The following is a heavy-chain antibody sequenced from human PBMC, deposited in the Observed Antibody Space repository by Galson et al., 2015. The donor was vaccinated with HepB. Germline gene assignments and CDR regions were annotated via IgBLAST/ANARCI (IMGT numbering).Heavy chain of an antibody. Sequence: SVKVSCKVSGYTLTELSMHWVRQAPGKGLEWMGGFDPEDGETIYAQKFQGRVTMTEDTSTDTAYMELSSLRSEDTAVYYCATVSRYYYDSSGYRGAFDIWGQGTMVTVSS. CDR3: ATVSRYYYDSSGYRGAFDI. J-gene: IGHJ3*02. CDR1: GYTLTELS. D-gene: IGHD3-22*01. CDR2: FDPEDGET. V-gene: IGHV1-24*01.